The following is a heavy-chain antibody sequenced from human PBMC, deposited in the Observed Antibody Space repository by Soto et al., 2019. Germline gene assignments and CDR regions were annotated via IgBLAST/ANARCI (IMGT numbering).Heavy chain of an antibody. D-gene: IGHD6-13*01. J-gene: IGHJ5*02. CDR3: ASTYSTSWYWFDP. Sequence: QVTVKESGPVLVKPTETLTLTCTVSGFSLSNAGLGVSWIRQPPGKALEWLAHIFSNDGKSYSTSLKSRLTISKDTSKSQVVLTMTNMDPVDTATYYCASTYSTSWYWFDPWGQGTLVTVSS. CDR2: IFSNDGK. V-gene: IGHV2-26*04. CDR1: GFSLSNAGLG.